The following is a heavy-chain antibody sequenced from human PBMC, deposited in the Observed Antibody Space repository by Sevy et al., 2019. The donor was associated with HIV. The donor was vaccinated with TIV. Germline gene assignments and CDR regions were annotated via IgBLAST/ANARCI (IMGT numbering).Heavy chain of an antibody. CDR1: GGTFDTYS. J-gene: IGHJ3*02. CDR3: ARDRDITFGGGDAFDI. Sequence: ASVKVSCKTSGGTFDTYSISWLRQAPGQGLEWMGGITPFFRTANYAQKFQGRVTITADESTGTAYMELSSLRSEDSAVYYCARDRDITFGGGDAFDILGQGTMVTVSS. V-gene: IGHV1-69*13. CDR2: ITPFFRTA. D-gene: IGHD3-16*01.